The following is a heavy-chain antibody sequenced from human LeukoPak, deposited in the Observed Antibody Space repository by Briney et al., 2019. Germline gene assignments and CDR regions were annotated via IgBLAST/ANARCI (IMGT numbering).Heavy chain of an antibody. CDR3: AREDVATRPFDY. CDR1: GYTFTGYY. V-gene: IGHV1-2*02. J-gene: IGHJ4*02. Sequence: ASVKVSCKASGYTFTGYYIHWVRQAPGQGLEWMGWINPNSGGINSAQKFQGRVTMTTDTSISTAYMELSRLRSDDTAVYYCAREDVATRPFDYWGQGTLVTVSS. CDR2: INPNSGGI. D-gene: IGHD5-12*01.